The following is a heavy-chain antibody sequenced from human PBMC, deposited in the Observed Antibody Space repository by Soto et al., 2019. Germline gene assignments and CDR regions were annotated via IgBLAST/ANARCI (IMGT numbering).Heavy chain of an antibody. CDR1: GFTFDYYW. Sequence: EVQLVESGGGLVQPGESLRLSCAASGFTFDYYWMHWVRQAPGKGLVWVSRVHSDGTTTTYADSVKGRFTISRDNARNTVSLQMIFVGAEYTAIYYCASGERGCFDFWCHGTVVTVSS. J-gene: IGHJ3*01. D-gene: IGHD1-26*01. CDR2: VHSDGTTT. CDR3: ASGERGCFDF. V-gene: IGHV3-74*01.